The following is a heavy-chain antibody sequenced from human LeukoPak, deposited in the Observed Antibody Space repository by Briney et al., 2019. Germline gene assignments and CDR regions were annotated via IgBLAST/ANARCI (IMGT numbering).Heavy chain of an antibody. J-gene: IGHJ4*02. CDR1: GYTFTGYF. CDR3: ARPNDSSGYPDYFDY. CDR2: INPNSGGT. D-gene: IGHD3-22*01. V-gene: IGHV1-2*02. Sequence: GASVKVSCKASGYTFTGYFMHWVRQAPGQGLEWMGWINPNSGGTNYAQKFQGRVTMTRDTSISTAYMELSRLRSDDTAVYYCARPNDSSGYPDYFDYWGQGTLVTVSS.